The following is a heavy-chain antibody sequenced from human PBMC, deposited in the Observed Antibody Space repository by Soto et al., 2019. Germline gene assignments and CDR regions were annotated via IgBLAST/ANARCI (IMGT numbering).Heavy chain of an antibody. D-gene: IGHD3-3*01. CDR2: IIPIFGTA. J-gene: IGHJ5*02. V-gene: IGHV1-69*13. CDR3: ARERSFGVVTHGLDP. CDR1: GGTFSSYA. Sequence: SVKVSCKASGGTFSSYAISWVRQAPGQGLEWMGGIIPIFGTANYAQKFQGRVTITADESTSTAYMELSSLRSEDTAVYYCARERSFGVVTHGLDPWGQGTLVTVSS.